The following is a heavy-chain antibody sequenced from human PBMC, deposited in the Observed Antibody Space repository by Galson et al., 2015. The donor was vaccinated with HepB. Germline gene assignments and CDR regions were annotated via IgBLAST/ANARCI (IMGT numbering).Heavy chain of an antibody. J-gene: IGHJ4*02. CDR3: ARDPSSSGVGVDK. Sequence: SETLSLTCTVSGGSMSPYYWTWIRQPPGGGLEWIAYIYYNGRTTNYNPSVKSRATISVDTSNNQFSLKLTSVTTADTALYYCARDPSSSGVGVDKWGQGTLVTVSS. CDR1: GGSMSPYY. CDR2: IYYNGRTT. V-gene: IGHV4-59*01. D-gene: IGHD6-25*01.